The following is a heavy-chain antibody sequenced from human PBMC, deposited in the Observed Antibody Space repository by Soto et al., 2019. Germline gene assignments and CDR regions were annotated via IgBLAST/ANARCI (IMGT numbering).Heavy chain of an antibody. CDR3: AKGFNDFWSGRLGV. V-gene: IGHV3-30*18. CDR1: GFTFSSYG. Sequence: GGSLRLSCAASGFTFSSYGMHWVRQAPGKGLEWVAVISYDGSNKYYADSVKGRFTISRDNSKNTLYLQMNSLRAEDTAVYYCAKGFNDFWSGRLGVWGKGTTVTVSS. CDR2: ISYDGSNK. D-gene: IGHD3-3*01. J-gene: IGHJ6*04.